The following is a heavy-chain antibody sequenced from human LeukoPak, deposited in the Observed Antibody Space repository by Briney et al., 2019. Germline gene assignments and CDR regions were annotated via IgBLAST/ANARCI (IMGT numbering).Heavy chain of an antibody. CDR1: GFTFSSYA. V-gene: IGHV3-30*04. Sequence: GRSLRLSCAASGFTFSSYAMHWVRQAPGKGLEWVAVISYDGSNKYYADSVKGRFTISRDNSKNTLYLQMNSLRAEDTAVYYCAKVWIYYYYYMDVWGKGTTVTVSS. CDR2: ISYDGSNK. CDR3: AKVWIYYYYYMDV. J-gene: IGHJ6*03. D-gene: IGHD2-2*03.